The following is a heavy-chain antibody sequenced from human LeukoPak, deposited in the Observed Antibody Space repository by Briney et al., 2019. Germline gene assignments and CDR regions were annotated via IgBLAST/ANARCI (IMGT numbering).Heavy chain of an antibody. CDR3: ARGRAAIDSVVHDAFDI. J-gene: IGHJ3*02. Sequence: TMHWVRQAPGKGPEWVSSLSSSGDFIYYADSVKGRFTISRDNSKNTLYLQMNSLRAEDTAVYYCARGRAAIDSVVHDAFDIWGQGTMVTVSS. V-gene: IGHV3-21*01. CDR1: T. D-gene: IGHD5-18*01. CDR2: LSSSGDFI.